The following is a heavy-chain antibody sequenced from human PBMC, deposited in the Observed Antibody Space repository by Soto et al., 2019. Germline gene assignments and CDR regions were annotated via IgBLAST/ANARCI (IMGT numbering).Heavy chain of an antibody. CDR2: IKQDGGQT. CDR3: ARDATYQLPS. D-gene: IGHD2-2*01. J-gene: IGHJ5*02. CDR1: GFTFSDFW. V-gene: IGHV3-7*03. Sequence: GGSLRLSCTASGFTFSDFWMTWVRQAPGKGLEWVANIKQDGGQTFYVDSVKGRFTISRDNAKNSLYLQMSSLRVEDTAVYYCARDATYQLPSWGQGTLVTV.